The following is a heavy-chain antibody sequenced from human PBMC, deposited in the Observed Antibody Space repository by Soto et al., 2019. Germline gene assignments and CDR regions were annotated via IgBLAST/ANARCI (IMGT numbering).Heavy chain of an antibody. CDR3: ARGSYYYYDSSGYSVY. J-gene: IGHJ4*02. V-gene: IGHV3-33*01. D-gene: IGHD3-22*01. CDR2: IWYDGSNK. CDR1: GFTFSSYG. Sequence: GGSLRLSCAASGFTFSSYGMHWVRQAPGKGLEWVAVIWYDGSNKYYADSVKGRFTISRDNSKNTLYLQMNSLRAEDTAVYYCARGSYYYYDSSGYSVYWGQGTLVTVSS.